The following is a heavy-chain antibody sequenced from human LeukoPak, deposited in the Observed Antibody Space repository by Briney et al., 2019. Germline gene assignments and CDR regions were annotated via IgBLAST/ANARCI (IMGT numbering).Heavy chain of an antibody. D-gene: IGHD6-13*01. V-gene: IGHV3-74*01. CDR1: GFTFSSYW. CDR3: ARDQAIGGQQLDPYYYYGMDV. Sequence: GGSLRLSCAASGFTFSSYWMHWVRQAPGKGLVWVSRINSDGSSTSYADSVKGRFTISRDNAKNTLYLQMNSLRAEDTAVYYCARDQAIGGQQLDPYYYYGMDVWGQGTTVTVSS. J-gene: IGHJ6*02. CDR2: INSDGSST.